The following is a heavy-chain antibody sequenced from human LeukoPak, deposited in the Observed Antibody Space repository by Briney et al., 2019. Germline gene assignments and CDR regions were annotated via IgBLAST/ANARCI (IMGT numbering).Heavy chain of an antibody. CDR2: INPNSGGT. CDR1: GYTFTGYY. D-gene: IGHD3-16*02. CDR3: ARDSLYDYVWGSYRYTGTFDY. Sequence: ASVKVSCKASGYTFTGYYMHWVRQAPGQGLEWMGRINPNSGGTNYAQKFQGRDTMTRDTSISTAYMELSRLRSDDTAVYYCARDSLYDYVWGSYRYTGTFDYWGQGTLVTVSS. J-gene: IGHJ4*02. V-gene: IGHV1-2*06.